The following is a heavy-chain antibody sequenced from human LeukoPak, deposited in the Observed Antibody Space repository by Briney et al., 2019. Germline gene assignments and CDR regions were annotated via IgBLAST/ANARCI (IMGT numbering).Heavy chain of an antibody. V-gene: IGHV1-2*02. Sequence: ASVKVSYKASGYTFSGFNMHWVRPAPGQGLEWMGWINPNSGGTNYAQKFQGRVTMTRDTSISTAYMELSRLTSDDTAVYYCARDLALTGNFDYWGQGTLVTVSS. J-gene: IGHJ4*02. CDR3: ARDLALTGNFDY. CDR1: GYTFSGFN. CDR2: INPNSGGT. D-gene: IGHD1-20*01.